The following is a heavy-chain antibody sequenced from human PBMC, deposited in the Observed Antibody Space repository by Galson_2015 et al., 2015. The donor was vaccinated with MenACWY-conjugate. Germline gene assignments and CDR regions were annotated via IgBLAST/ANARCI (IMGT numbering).Heavy chain of an antibody. CDR2: IKQTGGEE. J-gene: IGHJ4*02. D-gene: IGHD6-19*01. Sequence: SLRLSCAASGFTFGNFWMSWVRHTPGKGLEWVANIKQTGGEEFHVDSVKGRFTISRDDAKNPLYLQMNSLRAEDTAVYYCARLRAVAGLGFFDYWGQGTLVTVSS. CDR1: GFTFGNFW. CDR3: ARLRAVAGLGFFDY. V-gene: IGHV3-7*03.